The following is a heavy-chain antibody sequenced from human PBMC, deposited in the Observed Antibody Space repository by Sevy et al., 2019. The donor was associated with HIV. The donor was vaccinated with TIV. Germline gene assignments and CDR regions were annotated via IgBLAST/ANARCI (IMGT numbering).Heavy chain of an antibody. V-gene: IGHV3-48*01. J-gene: IGHJ6*02. CDR2: ISSSSSTI. CDR3: ARDPRPKAAVADFPYGMDV. D-gene: IGHD6-19*01. Sequence: GGSLRLSCAASGFTFSSYSMNWVRQAPGKGLEWVSYISSSSSTIYYADSVKGRFTISRDNAKNSLYLQMNSLRAEDTAVYYCARDPRPKAAVADFPYGMDVWGQGTTVTVSS. CDR1: GFTFSSYS.